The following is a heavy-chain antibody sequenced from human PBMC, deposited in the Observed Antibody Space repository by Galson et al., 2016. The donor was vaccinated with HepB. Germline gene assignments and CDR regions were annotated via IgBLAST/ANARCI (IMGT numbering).Heavy chain of an antibody. CDR1: GFTFSSYA. V-gene: IGHV3-23*01. D-gene: IGHD2-15*01. Sequence: SLRLSCAASGFTFSSYAMSWVRQAPGKGLEWVSAISGSGGSTYYADSVKGRFTISRDNSKNTLYLEMNSLTAEDTAVYYCARDNRGYCRGAPCPTLYYYGMDVWGQGTTVTVSS. J-gene: IGHJ6*02. CDR2: ISGSGGST. CDR3: ARDNRGYCRGAPCPTLYYYGMDV.